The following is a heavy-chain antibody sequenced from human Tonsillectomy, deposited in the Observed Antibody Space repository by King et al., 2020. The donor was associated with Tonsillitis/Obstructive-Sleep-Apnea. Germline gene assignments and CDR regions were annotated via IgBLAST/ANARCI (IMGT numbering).Heavy chain of an antibody. CDR2: INHSGGT. CDR3: ARAPRDSSGDYYAAFDI. J-gene: IGHJ3*02. D-gene: IGHD3-22*01. CDR1: GGSFSDDS. Sequence: VQLQQWGAGLLKPSETLSLTCAVSGGSFSDDSWTWIRQPPGKGLEWIGEINHSGGTNYNPSLKRRVTISVDTSNNQFSLKVTSVTAAESSVYYCARAPRDSSGDYYAAFDIWGQGTLVTVSS. V-gene: IGHV4-34*01.